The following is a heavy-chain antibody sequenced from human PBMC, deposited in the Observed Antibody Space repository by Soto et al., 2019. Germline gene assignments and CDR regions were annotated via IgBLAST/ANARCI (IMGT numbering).Heavy chain of an antibody. CDR3: ARHITMVRGVIPYYYGMDV. CDR2: IYPGDSDT. CDR1: GYSFTSYW. V-gene: IGHV5-51*01. J-gene: IGHJ6*02. Sequence: GESLKISCKGSGYSFTSYWIGWVRQMPGKGLEWMGIIYPGDSDTRYSPSFQGQVTISADKPISTAYLQWSSLKASDTAMYYCARHITMVRGVIPYYYGMDVWGQGTTVTVSS. D-gene: IGHD3-10*01.